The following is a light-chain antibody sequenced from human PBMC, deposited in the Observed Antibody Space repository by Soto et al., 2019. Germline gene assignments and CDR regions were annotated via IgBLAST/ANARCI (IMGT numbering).Light chain of an antibody. CDR2: NNI. J-gene: IGLJ7*01. Sequence: QSVLTQPPSASGTPGQRVTISCSGSSSNIGSNTVRWYQHLPGTDPRLLIYNNIQRPSGVAVRFSGSKSGTAASVAISRLQSEDEADSYYAVWDDSPDGHAVFGGGTQLTVL. CDR3: AVWDDSPDGHAV. CDR1: SSNIGSNT. V-gene: IGLV1-44*01.